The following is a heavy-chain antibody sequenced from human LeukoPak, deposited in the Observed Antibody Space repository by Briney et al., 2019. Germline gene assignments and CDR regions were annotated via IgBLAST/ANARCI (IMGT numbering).Heavy chain of an antibody. CDR1: GFTFSSYG. Sequence: GRSLRLSCAASGFTFSSYGMHWVRQAPGKGLEWVAVISYDGSNKYYADSVKGRFTISRHNSKNTLYLQMNSLRAEDTAVYYCAKDLAATFDYWGQGTLVTVSS. V-gene: IGHV3-30*18. J-gene: IGHJ4*02. D-gene: IGHD2-15*01. CDR2: ISYDGSNK. CDR3: AKDLAATFDY.